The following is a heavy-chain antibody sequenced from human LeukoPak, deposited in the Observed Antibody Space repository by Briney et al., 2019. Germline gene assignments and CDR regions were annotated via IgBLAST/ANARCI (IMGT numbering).Heavy chain of an antibody. CDR2: INHSGSA. CDR3: ARLGAGPTYYDFWSGYSSFYFDY. V-gene: IGHV4-34*01. D-gene: IGHD3-3*01. Sequence: SETLFLTCAVYGGSFSGYYWTYIRQPPGKGLEWIGEINHSGSANYNPSLKSRVTISVDTSKNQFSLKLSSVTAADTAVYYCARLGAGPTYYDFWSGYSSFYFDYWGQGTLVTVSS. CDR1: GGSFSGYY. J-gene: IGHJ4*02.